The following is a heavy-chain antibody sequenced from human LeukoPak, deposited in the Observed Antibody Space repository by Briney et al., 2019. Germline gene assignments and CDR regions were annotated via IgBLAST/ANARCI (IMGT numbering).Heavy chain of an antibody. D-gene: IGHD6-13*01. V-gene: IGHV4-34*01. CDR3: ARGRYSSSWSYTWFDP. CDR2: INHSGST. Sequence: PPETLSLTCAVYGGSFSGYYWSWIGQPPGKGLEWIGEINHSGSTNYNPSHKSRVTISVDTSKNQFSLKLSSVTAADTAVYYCARGRYSSSWSYTWFDPWGQGSLVTVSS. CDR1: GGSFSGYY. J-gene: IGHJ5*02.